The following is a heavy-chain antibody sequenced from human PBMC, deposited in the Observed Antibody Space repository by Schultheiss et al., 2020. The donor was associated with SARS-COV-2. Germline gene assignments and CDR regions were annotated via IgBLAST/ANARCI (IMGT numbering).Heavy chain of an antibody. Sequence: SQTLSLTCTVSGDSISSSDYYWGWIRQPPGKGLEWIRSVYYTGSTYYNPSLKSRVTISVDTSKNQFSLKLSSVTAADTAVYYCARGQYSSNWYGSRPFDPWGQGTLVTVAS. CDR2: VYYTGST. D-gene: IGHD6-13*01. CDR3: ARGQYSSNWYGSRPFDP. V-gene: IGHV4-39*01. J-gene: IGHJ5*02. CDR1: GDSISSSDYY.